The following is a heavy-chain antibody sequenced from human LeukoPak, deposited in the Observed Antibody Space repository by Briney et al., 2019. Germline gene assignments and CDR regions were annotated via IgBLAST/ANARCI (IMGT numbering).Heavy chain of an antibody. J-gene: IGHJ5*02. V-gene: IGHV1-69*04. D-gene: IGHD1-26*01. CDR2: IIPIFGIP. CDR1: GGTFSSYA. CDR3: ARAERIVGGGEEGSFDP. Sequence: SVKVSCKASGGTFSSYAISWVRQAPGQGLEWMGRIIPIFGIPSYAQKFQGRVTIIADKSTSTAYMELSSLRSEDTAVYYCARAERIVGGGEEGSFDPWGQGTLVTVSS.